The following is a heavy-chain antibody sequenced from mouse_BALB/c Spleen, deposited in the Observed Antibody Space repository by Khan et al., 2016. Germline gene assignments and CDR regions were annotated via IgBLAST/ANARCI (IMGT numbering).Heavy chain of an antibody. D-gene: IGHD2-2*01. CDR1: GYAFSIYW. CDR3: ARSGYGYDY. Sequence: QVQLQQSGAELVRPGSSVKISCKASGYAFSIYWMNWVKQRPGQGLEWIGQIYPGDGDTDYNGMFKDKATLTADKSSSTAYMQLSSLTSEDSAVYYCARSGYGYDYWGQGTTLIVSS. V-gene: IGHV1-80*01. CDR2: IYPGDGDT. J-gene: IGHJ2*01.